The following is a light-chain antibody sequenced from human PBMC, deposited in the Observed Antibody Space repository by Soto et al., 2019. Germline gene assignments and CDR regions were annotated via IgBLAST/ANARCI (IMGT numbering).Light chain of an antibody. J-gene: IGKJ5*01. CDR3: QQYNNWPPTT. CDR1: QSVSSN. Sequence: EIVMTQSPATLSVSPGERATLSCRASQSVSSNLAWYQQKPGQAPRLLIYGASTRATGIPARFSGSGSGTEFTLTISSLQSEYFAVYYCQQYNNWPPTTFGQGTGLEIK. V-gene: IGKV3-15*01. CDR2: GAS.